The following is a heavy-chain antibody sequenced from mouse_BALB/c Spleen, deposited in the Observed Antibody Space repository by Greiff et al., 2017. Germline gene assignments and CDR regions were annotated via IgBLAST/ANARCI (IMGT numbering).Heavy chain of an antibody. J-gene: IGHJ2*01. Sequence: EVNVVESGGGLVQPGGSLKLSCAASGFTFSSYGMSWVRQTPDKRLELVATINSNGGSTYYPDSVKGRFTISRDNAKNTLYLQMSSLKSEDTAMYYCARPGGYYYGSSYYFDYWGQGTTLTVSS. CDR2: INSNGGST. V-gene: IGHV5-6-3*01. D-gene: IGHD1-1*01. CDR1: GFTFSSYG. CDR3: ARPGGYYYGSSYYFDY.